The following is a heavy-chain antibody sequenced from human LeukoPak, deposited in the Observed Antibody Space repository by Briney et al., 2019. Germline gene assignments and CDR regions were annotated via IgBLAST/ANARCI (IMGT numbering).Heavy chain of an antibody. CDR1: GGSISSSYYY. CDR3: ARHEDRNWYFDH. Sequence: QVQLQQWGAGLLKPSETLSLTCTVSGGSISSSYYYWGWIRQPPGKGLEWIGTIYYSGSTYYNPSLKSRVTISVDTSKNQFSLKLSSVTAPDTAVYYCARHEDRNWYFDHWGQGTLVTVSS. CDR2: IYYSGST. D-gene: IGHD1-1*01. V-gene: IGHV4-39*01. J-gene: IGHJ4*02.